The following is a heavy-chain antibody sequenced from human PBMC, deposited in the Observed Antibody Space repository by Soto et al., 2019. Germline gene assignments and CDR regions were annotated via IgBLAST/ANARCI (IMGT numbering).Heavy chain of an antibody. V-gene: IGHV1-69*06. CDR3: AREDNGSGSYYTGYPYYYGMDA. D-gene: IGHD3-10*01. CDR1: GGTFSSYA. J-gene: IGHJ6*02. CDR2: IIPIFGTA. Sequence: ASVKVSCRASGGTFSSYAISWVRQAPGQGLEWMGGIIPIFGTANYAQKFQGRVTITADKSTSTAYMELSSLRSEDTAVYYCAREDNGSGSYYTGYPYYYGMDAWGQGTSVTVSS.